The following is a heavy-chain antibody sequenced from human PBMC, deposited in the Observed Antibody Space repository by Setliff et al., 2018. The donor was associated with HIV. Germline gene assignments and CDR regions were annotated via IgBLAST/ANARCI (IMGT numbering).Heavy chain of an antibody. Sequence: SETLSLTCTFSCDSISSGNYYWSWIRQPAGKGLEWIGRIYSTGSTNYNPSLKSRVTISSDTSKNLFSLKLSSVTAADPAVYYCTREFFYWGQGSLVTVSS. CDR1: CDSISSGNYY. D-gene: IGHD3-3*01. J-gene: IGHJ4*02. V-gene: IGHV4-61*02. CDR2: IYSTGST. CDR3: TREFFY.